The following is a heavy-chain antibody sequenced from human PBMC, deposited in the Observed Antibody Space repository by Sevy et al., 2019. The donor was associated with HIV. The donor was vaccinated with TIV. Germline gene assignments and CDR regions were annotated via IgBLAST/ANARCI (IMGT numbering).Heavy chain of an antibody. V-gene: IGHV3-23*01. D-gene: IGHD2-15*01. Sequence: GGSPRLSCAASGFTFSTYAMNWVRQAPGKGLEWVSSISTNGRSAYYTDSVEGRFTISRDNSKNTLYLQMNSLRADDTAVYYCAKGYCSGGSCPRDYYYYGMDVWGQGTTVTVSS. J-gene: IGHJ6*02. CDR3: AKGYCSGGSCPRDYYYYGMDV. CDR1: GFTFSTYA. CDR2: ISTNGRSA.